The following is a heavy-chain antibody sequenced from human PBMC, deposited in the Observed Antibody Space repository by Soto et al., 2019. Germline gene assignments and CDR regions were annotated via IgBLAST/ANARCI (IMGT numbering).Heavy chain of an antibody. CDR2: ISRSGDRT. CDR1: GFTFSSYN. D-gene: IGHD2-15*01. Sequence: EVQLVESGEGLVQPGGSLRLSCAASGFTFSSYNIHWIRQAPGKGLEFVSAISRSGDRTYYADSVKGGFTITRDNSKNTVWLQMGSLRAEDMAVYYCARARCSSGQCYYFAYWGRGALVSVSS. CDR3: ARARCSSGQCYYFAY. V-gene: IGHV3-64*02. J-gene: IGHJ4*02.